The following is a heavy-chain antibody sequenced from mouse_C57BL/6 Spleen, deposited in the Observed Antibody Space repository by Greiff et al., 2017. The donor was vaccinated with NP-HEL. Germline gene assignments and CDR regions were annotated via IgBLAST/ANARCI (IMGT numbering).Heavy chain of an antibody. CDR1: GYTFTSYT. D-gene: IGHD1-1*02. J-gene: IGHJ2*01. V-gene: IGHV1-4*01. CDR3: ARYYDGFYFDY. Sequence: VKLQQSGAELARPGASVKMSCKASGYTFTSYTMYWVKQRPGQGLEWIGYINPSSGYTKYNQKFKDKATLTADKSSSTAYMQLSSLTSEDSTVYYCARYYDGFYFDYWGQGTTLTVSS. CDR2: INPSSGYT.